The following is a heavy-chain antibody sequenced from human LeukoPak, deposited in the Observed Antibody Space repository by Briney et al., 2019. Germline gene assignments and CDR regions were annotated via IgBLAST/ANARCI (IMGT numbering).Heavy chain of an antibody. CDR2: IYYSGST. Sequence: PSETLSLTCTVSGGSISSSSYYWGWIRQPPGKGLEWIGSIYYSGSTYYNPSLKSRVTISVDTSKNQFSLKLSSVTAADTAVYYCARGFTWIQPAPFDPWGQGTLVTVSS. D-gene: IGHD5-18*01. V-gene: IGHV4-39*01. CDR1: GGSISSSSYY. J-gene: IGHJ5*02. CDR3: ARGFTWIQPAPFDP.